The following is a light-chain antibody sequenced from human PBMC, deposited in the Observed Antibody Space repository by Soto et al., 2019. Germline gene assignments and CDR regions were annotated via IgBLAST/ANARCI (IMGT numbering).Light chain of an antibody. CDR2: DSN. J-gene: IGLJ2*01. V-gene: IGLV1-51*01. Sequence: QSVLTQPPSVSAAPGQRVTISCSGSTSNIGKNYVSWYQQLPGTAPKLLIYDSNKRPSGIPDRFSGSKSGTSATLGITGLQTGDEADYYCGTWDGSLSAVVFGGGTKVTVL. CDR1: TSNIGKNY. CDR3: GTWDGSLSAVV.